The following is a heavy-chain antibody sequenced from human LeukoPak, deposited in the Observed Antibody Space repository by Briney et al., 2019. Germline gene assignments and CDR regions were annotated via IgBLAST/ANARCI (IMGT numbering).Heavy chain of an antibody. CDR3: AKDWGVYFDY. CDR2: IRDISNK. V-gene: IGHV3-30*02. D-gene: IGHD3-16*01. J-gene: IGHJ4*02. CDR1: GFTFSNYG. Sequence: GGSLRLSCAASGFTFSNYGMNWVRQAPGKGLEWVAFIRDISNKYYTDSVKGRFTISRDNFKNTLYLQMNSLRAEDTAVYYCAKDWGVYFDYWDQGTLVTVSS.